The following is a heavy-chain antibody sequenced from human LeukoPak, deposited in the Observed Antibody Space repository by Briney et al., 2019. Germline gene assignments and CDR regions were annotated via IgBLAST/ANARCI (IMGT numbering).Heavy chain of an antibody. D-gene: IGHD2/OR15-2a*01. CDR3: AKERSFGTWLGDY. CDR2: ISGSDAGT. Sequence: GGSLRLSCVASGFTFSSYAMTWVRQAPGKGLELVSAISGSDAGTYYADSVKGRFTISRANSKNTLYLQMNSLRAEDTAIYYCAKERSFGTWLGDYWGQGTLVTVSS. J-gene: IGHJ4*02. CDR1: GFTFSSYA. V-gene: IGHV3-23*01.